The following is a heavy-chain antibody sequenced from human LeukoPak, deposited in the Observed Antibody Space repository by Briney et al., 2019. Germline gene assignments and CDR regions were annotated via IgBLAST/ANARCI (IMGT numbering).Heavy chain of an antibody. D-gene: IGHD1-26*01. J-gene: IGHJ5*02. CDR2: INHSGST. CDR1: GVSFSGYY. CDR3: ASREDWFDP. V-gene: IGHV4-34*01. Sequence: KPSETLSLTCAVCGVSFSGYYWSWIRQPPGKGLEWIGEINHSGSTNYHPSLKSRVTISVDTSKNQFSLKLSSVTAADTAVYYCASREDWFDPWGQGTLVTVSS.